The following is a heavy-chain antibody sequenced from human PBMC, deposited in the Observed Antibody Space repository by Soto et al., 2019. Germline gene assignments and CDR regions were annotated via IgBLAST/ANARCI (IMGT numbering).Heavy chain of an antibody. CDR3: ARGCTIFGVVIIDNWFDP. D-gene: IGHD3-3*01. J-gene: IGHJ5*02. V-gene: IGHV1-8*01. Sequence: QVQLVQSGAEVKKPGASVKVSCKASGYTFTSYDINWVRQATGPGLEWMGWMNPNSGNTGYAQKFQGRVAMTRNTSISTAYMELSSLRSEDTAVYYCARGCTIFGVVIIDNWFDPWGQGTLVTVSS. CDR2: MNPNSGNT. CDR1: GYTFTSYD.